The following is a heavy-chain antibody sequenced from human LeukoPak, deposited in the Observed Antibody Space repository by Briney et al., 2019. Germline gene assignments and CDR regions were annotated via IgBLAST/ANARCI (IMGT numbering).Heavy chain of an antibody. CDR2: IYYSGST. J-gene: IGHJ4*02. V-gene: IGHV4-31*03. D-gene: IGHD2-15*01. CDR1: GGSISSGGYS. CDR3: ARSGYCSGGSCYTNFDY. Sequence: PSETLSLTCTVSGGSISSGGYSWSWIRQHPGKGLEWIGYIYYSGSTYYNPSLKSRVTISVDTSKNQFSLKLSSVTAADTAVYYCARSGYCSGGSCYTNFDYWGQGTLVTVSS.